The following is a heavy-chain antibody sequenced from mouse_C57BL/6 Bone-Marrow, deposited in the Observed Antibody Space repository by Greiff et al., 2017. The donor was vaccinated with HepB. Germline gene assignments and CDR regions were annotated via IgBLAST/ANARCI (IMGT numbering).Heavy chain of an antibody. J-gene: IGHJ3*01. CDR3: ARKDYDGDWFAY. Sequence: EVQLQQSGPELVKPGASVKISCKASGYTFTDYYMNWVKQSHGKSLEWIGDINPNNGGTSYNQKFKGKVTLTVDKSSSTAYMELRSLTSEDSAVYYCARKDYDGDWFAYWGQGTLVTVSA. CDR2: INPNNGGT. D-gene: IGHD2-4*01. CDR1: GYTFTDYY. V-gene: IGHV1-26*01.